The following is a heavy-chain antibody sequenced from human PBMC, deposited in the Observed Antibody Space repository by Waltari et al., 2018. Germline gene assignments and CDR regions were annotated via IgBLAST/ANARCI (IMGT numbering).Heavy chain of an antibody. Sequence: EVQLVESGGALVQRGGSLRLSCAASGFNFSTYSMKWVRQAPGKGLDGISYNKMTGSTIHYADCVKGRFTISRDNAKNSLYLQMNSLRDEDTAVYYCARGLGDDTYWGQGTLVTVSS. CDR2: NKMTGSTI. J-gene: IGHJ4*02. V-gene: IGHV3-48*02. D-gene: IGHD4-17*01. CDR3: ARGLGDDTY. CDR1: GFNFSTYS.